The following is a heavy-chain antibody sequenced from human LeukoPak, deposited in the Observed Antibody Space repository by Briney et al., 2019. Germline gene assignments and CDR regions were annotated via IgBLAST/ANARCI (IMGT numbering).Heavy chain of an antibody. CDR1: GFTFDDYG. D-gene: IGHD3-22*01. J-gene: IGHJ4*02. V-gene: IGHV3-20*04. CDR2: INWNGGST. CDR3: ARVTYYYDSSGYSGYFDY. Sequence: GGSLRLSCAASGFTFDDYGMSWVRQAPGKGLEWVSGINWNGGSTGYADSVKGRFTIPRDNAKNSLYLQMNSLRAEDTALYYCARVTYYYDSSGYSGYFDYWGQGTLVTVSS.